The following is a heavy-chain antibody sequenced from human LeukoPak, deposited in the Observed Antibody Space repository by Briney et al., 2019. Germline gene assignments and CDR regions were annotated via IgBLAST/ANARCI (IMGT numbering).Heavy chain of an antibody. V-gene: IGHV3-7*01. CDR3: ARENAAGSYST. Sequence: GGSLRLSCAASGFTFSSYWMSWVRQAPGKGLEWVANIKQDGSEKYHVDSVKGRFTISRDNSKNTLYLQMNSLRAEDTAVYYCARENAAGSYSTWGQGTLVTVSS. CDR1: GFTFSSYW. D-gene: IGHD1-26*01. CDR2: IKQDGSEK. J-gene: IGHJ5*02.